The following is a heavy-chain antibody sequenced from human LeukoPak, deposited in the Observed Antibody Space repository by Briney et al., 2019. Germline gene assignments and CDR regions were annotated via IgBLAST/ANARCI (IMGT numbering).Heavy chain of an antibody. CDR2: IDWDADT. D-gene: IGHD1-26*01. CDR3: TRTYSGSYPVHY. CDR1: GFSLSTSGMC. V-gene: IGHV2-70*13. Sequence: SGPALVKPTQTLTLTCTFFGFSLSTSGMCVSWIRQPPGKALEWLALIDWDADTYYSTSLKTRLTISKDTSKNQVVLTMTHMNPVHKATYYCTRTYSGSYPVHYWGQGTLVTVSS. J-gene: IGHJ4*02.